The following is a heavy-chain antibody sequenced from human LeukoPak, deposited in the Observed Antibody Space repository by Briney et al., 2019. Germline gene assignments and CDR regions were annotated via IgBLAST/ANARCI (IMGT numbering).Heavy chain of an antibody. CDR2: MNPNSGNT. CDR3: ARDFCSTSCNLGY. D-gene: IGHD2-2*01. Sequence: GASVKVSCKASGYTFTSYDINWVRQATGQGLEWMGWMNPNSGNTGYAQKFQGRVTITRNTSISTAYMELSSLRSEDTAVYYCARDFCSTSCNLGYWGQGTLVTVSS. V-gene: IGHV1-8*03. J-gene: IGHJ4*02. CDR1: GYTFTSYD.